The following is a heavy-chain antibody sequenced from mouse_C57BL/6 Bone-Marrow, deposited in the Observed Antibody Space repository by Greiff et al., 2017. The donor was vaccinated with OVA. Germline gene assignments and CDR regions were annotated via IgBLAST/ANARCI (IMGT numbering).Heavy chain of an antibody. CDR1: GFTFSDYG. J-gene: IGHJ1*03. D-gene: IGHD2-4*01. Sequence: EVKVVESGGGLVKPGGSLKLSCAASGFTFSDYGMHWVRQAPEKGLEWVAYISSGSSTIYYADTVQGRFTISRDNAKNTLFLQMTSLRSEDTAMYYGARGYDYDAWYFDVWGTGTTVTVSS. CDR2: ISSGSSTI. V-gene: IGHV5-17*01. CDR3: ARGYDYDAWYFDV.